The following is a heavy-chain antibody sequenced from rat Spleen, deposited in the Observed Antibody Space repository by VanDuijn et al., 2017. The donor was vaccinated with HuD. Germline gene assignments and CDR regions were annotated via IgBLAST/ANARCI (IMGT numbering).Heavy chain of an antibody. J-gene: IGHJ3*01. CDR2: MNTGGDNT. CDR1: GFSFSNYY. Sequence: EVQLVESGGGLVQPGRSMKLSCAALGFSFSNYYMAWVRQAPTKGLEWVASMNTGGDNTYYRDSVKGRFTISRDNAKSTLYLQMNSLRSEDTATYYCARPTEGIAWFAYWGQGTLVTVSS. CDR3: ARPTEGIAWFAY. V-gene: IGHV5-25*01. D-gene: IGHD1-11*01.